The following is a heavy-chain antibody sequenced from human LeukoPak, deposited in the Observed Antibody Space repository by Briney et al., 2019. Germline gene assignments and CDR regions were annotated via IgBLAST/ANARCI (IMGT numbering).Heavy chain of an antibody. D-gene: IGHD3-10*01. CDR3: ARYRQYYYGSGSYYSLDY. J-gene: IGHJ4*02. CDR2: IYPGDSDT. Sequence: GESLKISCKASGYRFTSYWIGWVRQMSGKGLEWMGIIYPGDSDTRYSPSFKGQVTISADKSISTAYLQWSSLKASDTAMYYCARYRQYYYGSGSYYSLDYWGQGTLVTVSS. CDR1: GYRFTSYW. V-gene: IGHV5-51*01.